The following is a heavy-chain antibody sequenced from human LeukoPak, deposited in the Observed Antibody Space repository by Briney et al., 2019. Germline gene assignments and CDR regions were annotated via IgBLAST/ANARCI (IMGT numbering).Heavy chain of an antibody. V-gene: IGHV1-46*01. D-gene: IGHD4-17*01. CDR2: INPSGGST. CDR1: GYTFTSYY. Sequence: ASVKVSCKASGYTFTSYYMHWVRQAPGQGLEWMGIINPSGGSTSYAQKFQGRVTMTRDTSTSTVYMELSSLRSEDTAVYYCARDGPDYGDYVSGYYYYYMDVWGKGTTVTISS. J-gene: IGHJ6*03. CDR3: ARDGPDYGDYVSGYYYYYMDV.